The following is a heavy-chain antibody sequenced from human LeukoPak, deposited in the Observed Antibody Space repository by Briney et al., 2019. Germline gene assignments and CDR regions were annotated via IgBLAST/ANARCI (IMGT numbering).Heavy chain of an antibody. CDR3: TRGDSSGYYPVA. V-gene: IGHV3-9*01. CDR2: ISWNSGSI. J-gene: IGHJ5*02. CDR1: GFTFDDYA. Sequence: PGGSLRLSCAASGFTFDDYAMRWVRQAPGKGLEWVSGISWNSGSIGHADSVKGRFTISRDNAKNSLYLQMNSLRAEDTAVYYCTRGDSSGYYPVAWGQGTLVTVPS. D-gene: IGHD3-22*01.